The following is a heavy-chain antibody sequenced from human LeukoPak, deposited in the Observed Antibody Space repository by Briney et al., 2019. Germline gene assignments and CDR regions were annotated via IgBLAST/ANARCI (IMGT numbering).Heavy chain of an antibody. CDR1: GGSISSYY. Sequence: SETLSLTCTVSGGSISSYYWSWIRQPAGKGLEWIGRIYTSGSTNYNPSLKSRVTMSVDTSKNQFSLKLSSVTAADTAVYYCARGRYSSSWFPYYFDYWGQGTLVTVSS. V-gene: IGHV4-4*07. CDR2: IYTSGST. D-gene: IGHD6-13*01. J-gene: IGHJ4*02. CDR3: ARGRYSSSWFPYYFDY.